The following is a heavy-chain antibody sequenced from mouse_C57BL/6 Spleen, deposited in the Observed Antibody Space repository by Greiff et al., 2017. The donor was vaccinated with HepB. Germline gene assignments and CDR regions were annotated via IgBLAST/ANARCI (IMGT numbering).Heavy chain of an antibody. CDR3: ARAPPYDSYAMDY. J-gene: IGHJ4*01. V-gene: IGHV1-58*01. CDR2: IYIGNGYT. Sequence: EVKLMESGAELVRPGSSVKMSCKTSGYTFTSYGINWVKQRPGQGLEWIGYIYIGNGYTEYNEKFKGKATLTSDTSSSTAYMQLSSLTSEDSAIYFCARAPPYDSYAMDYWGQGTSVTVSS. CDR1: GYTFTSYG.